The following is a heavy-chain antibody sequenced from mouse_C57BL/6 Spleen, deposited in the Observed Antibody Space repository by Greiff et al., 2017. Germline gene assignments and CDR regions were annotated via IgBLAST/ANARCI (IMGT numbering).Heavy chain of an antibody. Sequence: VQLQQSGPELVKPGASVKISCKASGYTFTDYYMNWVKQSHGKSLEWIGDINPNNGGTSYNQKFKGKATLTVDKSSSTAYMELRSLTSEDSAVYYCARDYYGSENYAMDYWGQGTSVTVSS. V-gene: IGHV1-26*01. CDR2: INPNNGGT. CDR1: GYTFTDYY. J-gene: IGHJ4*01. D-gene: IGHD1-1*01. CDR3: ARDYYGSENYAMDY.